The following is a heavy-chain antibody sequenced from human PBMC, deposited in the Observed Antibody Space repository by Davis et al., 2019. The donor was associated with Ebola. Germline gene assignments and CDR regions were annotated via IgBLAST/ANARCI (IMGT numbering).Heavy chain of an antibody. J-gene: IGHJ6*02. Sequence: PGGSLRLSCTASGFTFGDYAMSWFRQAPGKGLEWVGFIRSKAYGGTTEYAASVKGRFTISRDDSKSIAYLQMNSLKTEDTAVYYCTSELADYGLREDYYYGMDVWGQGTTVTVSS. D-gene: IGHD4-17*01. CDR1: GFTFGDYA. CDR2: IRSKAYGGTT. V-gene: IGHV3-49*03. CDR3: TSELADYGLREDYYYGMDV.